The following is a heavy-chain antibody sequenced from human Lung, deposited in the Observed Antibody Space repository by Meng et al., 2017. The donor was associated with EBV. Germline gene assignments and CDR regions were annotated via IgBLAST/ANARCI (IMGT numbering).Heavy chain of an antibody. V-gene: IGHV3-74*01. Sequence: EVQRVGSGGDLVQPGGSLRLSCAVSGVIFSNYWMHWVRQAPGKGLVWVSRMNSDGSSITYADSVKGRFTISRDNAKNTLYLQMNSLRAEDTAVYYCARGKNYVFHDWGQGTLVTVSS. J-gene: IGHJ4*02. D-gene: IGHD3-10*02. CDR1: GVIFSNYW. CDR3: ARGKNYVFHD. CDR2: MNSDGSSI.